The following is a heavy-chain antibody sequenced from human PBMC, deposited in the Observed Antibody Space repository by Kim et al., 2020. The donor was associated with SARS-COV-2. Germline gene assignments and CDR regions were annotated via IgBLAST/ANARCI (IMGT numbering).Heavy chain of an antibody. D-gene: IGHD2-21*02. CDR1: GYTFTSYA. J-gene: IGHJ4*02. CDR2: INAGNGNT. Sequence: ASVKVSCKASGYTFTSYAMHWVRQAPGQRLEWMGWINAGNGNTKYSQKFQGRVTITRDTSASTAYMELSSLRSEDTAVYYCARELGGMWGIVVVTADFDYWGQGTLVTVSS. CDR3: ARELGGMWGIVVVTADFDY. V-gene: IGHV1-3*01.